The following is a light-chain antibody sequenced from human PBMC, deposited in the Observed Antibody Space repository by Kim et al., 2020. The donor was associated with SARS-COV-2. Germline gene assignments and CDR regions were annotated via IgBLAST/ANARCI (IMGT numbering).Light chain of an antibody. J-gene: IGKJ4*01. CDR1: QSLLYSDGNIY. CDR2: LGS. Sequence: EPASISCRSSQSLLYSDGNIYLDWYLQKPGQSPQLLIYLGSTRASGVPDRFSGSGSDTDFTLKISRVEPEDVGVYYCMQGTHGLSFGGGTKVDIK. V-gene: IGKV2-28*01. CDR3: MQGTHGLS.